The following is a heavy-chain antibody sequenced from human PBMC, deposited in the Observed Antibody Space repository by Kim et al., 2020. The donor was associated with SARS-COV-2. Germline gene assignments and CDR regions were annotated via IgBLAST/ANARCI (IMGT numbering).Heavy chain of an antibody. CDR3: TKQGAPYGEALQY. J-gene: IGHJ4*02. V-gene: IGHV3-43*02. D-gene: IGHD4-17*01. CDR2: ISGNGGRT. Sequence: GGSLRLSCAASGFTFDDYAMHWVRQAPGKGLEWVSLISGNGGRTSYADSVKGRFTISRDNSKNSLYLQMNSLSTEDIALYYCTKQGAPYGEALQYWGQGTLVTVSS. CDR1: GFTFDDYA.